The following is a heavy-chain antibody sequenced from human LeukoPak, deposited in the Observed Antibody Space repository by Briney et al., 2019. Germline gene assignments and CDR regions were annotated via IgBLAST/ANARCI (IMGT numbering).Heavy chain of an antibody. Sequence: ASVKVSCKTSGYSFTRHWIHWVRQAPGQELEWVGIINPDGGYTVYAQKFQGRVSVTRDMSSSTVYMELSRLRYEDTAVYYCARDHSNDDKFWWFDPWGQGTLVSVSA. J-gene: IGHJ5*02. CDR1: GYSFTRHW. D-gene: IGHD3-9*01. CDR3: ARDHSNDDKFWWFDP. CDR2: INPDGGYT. V-gene: IGHV1-46*01.